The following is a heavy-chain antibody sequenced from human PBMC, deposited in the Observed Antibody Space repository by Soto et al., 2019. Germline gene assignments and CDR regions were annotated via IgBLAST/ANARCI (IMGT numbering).Heavy chain of an antibody. Sequence: SVKVSCKASGGTFSSYAISWLRQAPGQGLEWMGGIIPIFGTANYAQKFQGRVTITADESTSTAYMELSSLRSEDTAVYYCARAPPLTPNYDFWSGPATLDAFDIWGQGTMVTVSS. CDR1: GGTFSSYA. D-gene: IGHD3-3*01. CDR2: IIPIFGTA. J-gene: IGHJ3*02. CDR3: ARAPPLTPNYDFWSGPATLDAFDI. V-gene: IGHV1-69*13.